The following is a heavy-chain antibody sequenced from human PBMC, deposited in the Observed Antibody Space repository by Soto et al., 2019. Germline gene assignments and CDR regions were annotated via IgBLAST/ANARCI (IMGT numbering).Heavy chain of an antibody. CDR2: IYYSGST. V-gene: IGHV4-59*01. CDR3: ARDRIAAAGNYGMDV. J-gene: IGHJ6*02. CDR1: GGSISSYY. Sequence: QVQLQESGPGLVKPSETLSLTCTVSGGSISSYYWSWIRQPPGKGLEWIGYIYYSGSTNYNPSLKRRVTLAVDTSKNQFSLKLSSVTAADTAVYYCARDRIAAAGNYGMDVWGQGTTVTVSS. D-gene: IGHD6-13*01.